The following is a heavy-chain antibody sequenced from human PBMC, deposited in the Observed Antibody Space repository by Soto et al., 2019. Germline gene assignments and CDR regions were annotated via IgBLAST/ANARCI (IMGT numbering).Heavy chain of an antibody. CDR3: ARSIVVVTALDY. CDR2: INAGNGNT. J-gene: IGHJ4*02. CDR1: GYTFTSYG. V-gene: IGHV1-3*01. Sequence: GASVKASCKASGYTFTSYGSSWVRQAPGQRLEWMGWINAGNGNTKYSQKFQGRVTITRDTSASTAYMELSSLRSEDTAVYYCARSIVVVTALDYWGQGTLVTVSS. D-gene: IGHD2-21*02.